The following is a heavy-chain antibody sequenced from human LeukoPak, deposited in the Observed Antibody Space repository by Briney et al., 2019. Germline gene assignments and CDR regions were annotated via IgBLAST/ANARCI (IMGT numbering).Heavy chain of an antibody. Sequence: PSETLSLTCTVSGGSVSSGSYYWSWIRQPPGKGLEWIGYIYYSGSTNYNPSLKSRVTISVDTSKNQFSLKLSSVTAADTAVYYCARLYGGNPEYFQHWGQGTLVTVSS. V-gene: IGHV4-61*01. D-gene: IGHD4-23*01. CDR2: IYYSGST. CDR3: ARLYGGNPEYFQH. CDR1: GGSVSSGSYY. J-gene: IGHJ1*01.